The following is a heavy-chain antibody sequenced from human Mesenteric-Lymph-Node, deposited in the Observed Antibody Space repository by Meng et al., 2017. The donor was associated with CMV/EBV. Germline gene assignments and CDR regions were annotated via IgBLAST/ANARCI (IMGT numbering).Heavy chain of an antibody. V-gene: IGHV3-21*01. CDR1: GFTLSNYW. J-gene: IGHJ6*02. D-gene: IGHD1-26*01. CDR2: ISSSSSYI. CDR3: ARGERELLPYYYYGMDV. Sequence: GESLKISCSVSGFTLSNYWMNWVRQAPGKGLEWVSSISSSSSYIYYADSVKGRFTISRDNAKNSLYLQMNSLRAEDTAVYYCARGERELLPYYYYGMDVWGQGTTVTVSS.